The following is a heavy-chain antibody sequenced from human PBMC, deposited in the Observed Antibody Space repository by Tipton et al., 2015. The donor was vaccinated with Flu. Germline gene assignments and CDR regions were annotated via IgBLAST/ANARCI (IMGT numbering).Heavy chain of an antibody. CDR2: IYYSGST. V-gene: IGHV4-59*01. J-gene: IGHJ6*02. CDR3: ARDRKEILTGSPRYYYGMDV. D-gene: IGHD3-9*01. CDR1: GGSISSYY. Sequence: LRLSCTVSGGSISSYYWSWIRQPPGKGLEWIGYIYYSGSTNYNPSLKSRVTISVDTSKNQFSLKLSSVTAADTAVYYCARDRKEILTGSPRYYYGMDVWGQGTTVTVS.